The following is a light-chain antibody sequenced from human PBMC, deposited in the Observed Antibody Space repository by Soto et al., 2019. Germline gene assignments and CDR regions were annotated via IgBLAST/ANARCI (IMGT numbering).Light chain of an antibody. J-gene: IGKJ3*01. CDR3: QQYNRWPFT. V-gene: IGKV3-15*01. CDR1: QGIGST. Sequence: EIVLTQSPAALSVSPGERVTLSCRASQGIGSTLAWYQQKPGQAPRLLIYGASTRATGIPDRFSGSGSGTEFTLTISSLQSGDFVVYYCQQYNRWPFTFGPGTKVDIK. CDR2: GAS.